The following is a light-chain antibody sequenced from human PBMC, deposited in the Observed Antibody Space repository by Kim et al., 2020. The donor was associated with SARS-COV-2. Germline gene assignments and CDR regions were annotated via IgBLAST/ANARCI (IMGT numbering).Light chain of an antibody. Sequence: EIVMTQSPATLSVSPGERATLSCRASQSISSYLAWYQQQPGQAPRLLIYGASTRATGIPATFSGSGSGTEFTLTISSLQSEDFAVYYCQHYNNWPHTFGQGTKVDIK. CDR3: QHYNNWPHT. CDR2: GAS. CDR1: QSISSY. V-gene: IGKV3-15*01. J-gene: IGKJ1*01.